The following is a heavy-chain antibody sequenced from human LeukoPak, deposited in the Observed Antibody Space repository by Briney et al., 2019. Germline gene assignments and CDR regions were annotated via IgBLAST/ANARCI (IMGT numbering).Heavy chain of an antibody. CDR3: AREDLAAAGLKYYYYGMDV. CDR2: ISSSSSTI. CDR1: GFTFSSYS. V-gene: IGHV3-48*02. Sequence: PGGSLRLSCAASGFTFSSYSMNWVRQAPGKGLEWVSYISSSSSTIYYADSVKGRFTISRDNAKSSLYLQMNSLRDEDTAVYYCAREDLAAAGLKYYYYGMDVWGQGTTVTVSS. D-gene: IGHD6-13*01. J-gene: IGHJ6*02.